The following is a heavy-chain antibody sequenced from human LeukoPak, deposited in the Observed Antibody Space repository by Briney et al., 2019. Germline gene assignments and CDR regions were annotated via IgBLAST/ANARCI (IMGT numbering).Heavy chain of an antibody. Sequence: SETLSLTCTVSGGSISSYYWSWIRQPPGEGLEWIGYIYYSGSTNYNPSLKSRVTISVDTPKNQFSLKLSSVTAADTAVYYCARDQGPAAMPRGFDYWGQGTLVTVSS. CDR3: ARDQGPAAMPRGFDY. J-gene: IGHJ4*02. CDR1: GGSISSYY. D-gene: IGHD2-2*01. V-gene: IGHV4-59*01. CDR2: IYYSGST.